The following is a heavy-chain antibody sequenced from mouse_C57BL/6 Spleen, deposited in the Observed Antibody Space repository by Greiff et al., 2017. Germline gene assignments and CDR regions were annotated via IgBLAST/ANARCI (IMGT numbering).Heavy chain of an antibody. CDR3: TRSLTVQHSFAY. J-gene: IGHJ2*01. CDR1: GYTFTSYW. Sequence: EVQLQESGTVLARPGASVKMSCKTSGYTFTSYWMHWVKQRPGQGLEWIGAIYPGNSDTSYNQKFKGKAKLTAVTSASTVYMELSSLTNEDSAVYYCTRSLTVQHSFAYRRPGTTRTASS. V-gene: IGHV1-5*01. CDR2: IYPGNSDT. D-gene: IGHD1-3*01.